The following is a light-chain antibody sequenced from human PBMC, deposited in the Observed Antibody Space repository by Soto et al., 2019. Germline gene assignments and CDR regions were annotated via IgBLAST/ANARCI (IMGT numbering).Light chain of an antibody. V-gene: IGKV1-9*01. J-gene: IGKJ4*01. Sequence: IQLTQSPSSLSASVGDRVTITCRASQGISSYLAWYQQKPGKAPKLLIYAASTLQSGVSSRFSGSGSGTEFTLTISSLQPDDLATYYCQQCHSYPLTFGGGTKVDIK. CDR2: AAS. CDR1: QGISSY. CDR3: QQCHSYPLT.